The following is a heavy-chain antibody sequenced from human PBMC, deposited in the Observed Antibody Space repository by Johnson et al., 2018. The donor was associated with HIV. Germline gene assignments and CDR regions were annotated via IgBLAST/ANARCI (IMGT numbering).Heavy chain of an antibody. J-gene: IGHJ3*02. V-gene: IGHV3-30*18. CDR1: GFTFSNAW. CDR3: AKGEDYGLDI. CDR2: ISKDGSNK. D-gene: IGHD4/OR15-4a*01. Sequence: QVQLVESGGGLVKPGGSLRLSCAASGFTFSNAWMSWVRQAPGKGLEWVALISKDGSNKYYADSVKGRFTISRDNSKYTVYLQMNSLTPEDSALYYCAKGEDYGLDIWGQGTMVTVSS.